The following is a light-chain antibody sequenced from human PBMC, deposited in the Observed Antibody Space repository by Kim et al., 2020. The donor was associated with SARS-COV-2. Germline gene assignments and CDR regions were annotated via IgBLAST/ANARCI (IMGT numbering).Light chain of an antibody. CDR1: QSVRSN. Sequence: EIVMTQSPATLSVSPGERATLSCRASQSVRSNLAWYQQKASQAPSLIIYSASTRATGVPARFSGSGSGTEFTLTISSLQSEDFAVYYCQQYANRPPEYTFGQGTQLEI. J-gene: IGKJ2*01. CDR2: SAS. V-gene: IGKV3-15*01. CDR3: QQYANRPPEYT.